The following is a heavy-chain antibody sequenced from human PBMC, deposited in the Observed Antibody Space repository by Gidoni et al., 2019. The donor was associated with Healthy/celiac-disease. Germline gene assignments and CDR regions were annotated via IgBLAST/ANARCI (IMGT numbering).Heavy chain of an antibody. D-gene: IGHD3-3*01. V-gene: IGHV4-59*01. CDR3: AGRAYYDFWSGYFNDAFDI. J-gene: IGHJ3*02. CDR2: IYYSGST. CDR1: GGSISSYY. Sequence: QVQLQESAPGPVKPSETLSLTCTVSGGSISSYYWSWIRQPPGKGLEWIGYIYYSGSTNYNPSLKSRVTISVDTSKNQFSLKLSSVTAADTAVYYCAGRAYYDFWSGYFNDAFDIWGQGTMVTVSS.